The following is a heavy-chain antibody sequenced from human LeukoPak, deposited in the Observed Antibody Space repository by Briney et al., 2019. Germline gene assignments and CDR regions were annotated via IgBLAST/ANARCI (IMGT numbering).Heavy chain of an antibody. CDR1: GFTFSDYA. CDR2: ISEVGSSK. J-gene: IGHJ5*02. Sequence: GRSLRLSCAASGFTFSDYAMHWVRQAPGKGLEWVAVISEVGSSKYYADSVKGRFTISRDNSKNTLYLQMNGLRVEDTAVYYCARDRVREIGAVLPTTGGGRNWFDPWGQGTRVTVSS. D-gene: IGHD1-1*01. CDR3: ARDRVREIGAVLPTTGGGRNWFDP. V-gene: IGHV3-30-3*01.